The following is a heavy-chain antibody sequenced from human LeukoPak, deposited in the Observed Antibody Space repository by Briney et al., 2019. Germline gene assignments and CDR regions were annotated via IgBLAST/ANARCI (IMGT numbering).Heavy chain of an antibody. V-gene: IGHV3-30-3*01. D-gene: IGHD3-10*01. CDR3: ARDGGYYGSGSYYSPSH. Sequence: PGGSLRPSCAASGFTFSSYAMHWVRQAPGKGLEWVAVISYDGSNKYYADSVKGRFTISRDDSKNTLYLQMNSLRAEDTAVYYCARDGGYYGSGSYYSPSHWGQGTLVTVSS. CDR2: ISYDGSNK. J-gene: IGHJ4*02. CDR1: GFTFSSYA.